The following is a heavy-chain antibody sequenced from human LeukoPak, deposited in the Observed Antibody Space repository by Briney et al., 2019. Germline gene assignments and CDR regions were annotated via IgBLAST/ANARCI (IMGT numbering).Heavy chain of an antibody. Sequence: SETLSLTCAVSGYSISSGYYWGWIRQPPGKGLEWIGSIYHSGSTYYNPSLKSRVTISVDTSKNQFSLKLSSVTAADTAVYYCARVLWELLGRGRSYYFDYWGQGTLVTVSS. J-gene: IGHJ4*02. CDR1: GYSISSGYY. D-gene: IGHD1-26*01. CDR2: IYHSGST. CDR3: ARVLWELLGRGRSYYFDY. V-gene: IGHV4-38-2*01.